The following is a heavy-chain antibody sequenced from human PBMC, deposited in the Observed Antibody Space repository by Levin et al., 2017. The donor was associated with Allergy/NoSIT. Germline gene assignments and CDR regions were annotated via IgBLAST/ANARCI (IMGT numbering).Heavy chain of an antibody. J-gene: IGHJ6*03. CDR3: VRLPTPRVGSNSYYYYLDV. D-gene: IGHD1-1*01. CDR2: IYYGAST. V-gene: IGHV4-39*01. CDR1: GGSISSANFY. Sequence: SQTLSLTCTVSGGSISSANFYWGWIRQPPGKGLEWIGAIYYGASTYYNPSLKGQVTLSVDTSKNQFALRLSTVTAADTAVYYCVRLPTPRVGSNSYYYYLDVWGKGTTVTVSS.